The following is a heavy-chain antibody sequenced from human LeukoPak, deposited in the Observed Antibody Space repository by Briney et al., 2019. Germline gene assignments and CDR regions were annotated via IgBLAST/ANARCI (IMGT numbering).Heavy chain of an antibody. CDR3: AKFRYYYDSSGYGYFDY. CDR1: GFTFSSYA. D-gene: IGHD3-22*01. CDR2: ISGSGGST. Sequence: QTGGSLRLSCAASGFTFSSYAMSWVRQAPGKGLEWVSAISGSGGSTYYADSVKGRFTISRDNSKNTLYLQMNSLRAEDTAVYYCAKFRYYYDSSGYGYFDYWGQGTLVTVSS. J-gene: IGHJ4*02. V-gene: IGHV3-23*01.